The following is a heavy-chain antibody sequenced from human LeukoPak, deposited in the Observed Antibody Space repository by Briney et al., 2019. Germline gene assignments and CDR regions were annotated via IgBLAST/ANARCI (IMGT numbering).Heavy chain of an antibody. CDR2: IRSKAYGGTT. V-gene: IGHV3-49*04. CDR3: TRDSRVDYYDSSGYDY. CDR1: GFTFGDYA. D-gene: IGHD3-22*01. Sequence: PGGSLRLSCTASGFTFGDYAMSWVRQAPGKGLEWVGFIRSKAYGGTTEYAASVKGRFTISRDDSKSIAYLQMNSLKTEDTAVYYCTRDSRVDYYDSSGYDYWGQGTLVTVSS. J-gene: IGHJ4*02.